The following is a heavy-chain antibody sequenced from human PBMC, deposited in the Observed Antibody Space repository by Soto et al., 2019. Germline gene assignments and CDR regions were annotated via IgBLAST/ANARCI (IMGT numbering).Heavy chain of an antibody. V-gene: IGHV4-38-2*02. CDR2: VHYSGNT. D-gene: IGHD2-21*02. CDR1: GYSISSGYH. Sequence: LSLTCTVSGYSISSGYHWAWIRQPPGKGLEWLGSVHYSGNTYYNPSLKSRLTISVDKSKNQFSLNLSSVTAADTAVYYCVTRFTAVATARFDYWGQGTLVTVSS. CDR3: VTRFTAVATARFDY. J-gene: IGHJ4*02.